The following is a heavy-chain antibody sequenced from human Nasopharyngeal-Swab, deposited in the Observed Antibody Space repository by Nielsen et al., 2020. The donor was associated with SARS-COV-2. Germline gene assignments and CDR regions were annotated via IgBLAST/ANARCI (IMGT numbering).Heavy chain of an antibody. Sequence: WIRQPPGKGLEWVSAISGSGGSTYYADSVKGRFTISRGNSKNTLYLQMNSLRAEDTAVHYCAKVARDIVVVPAAMKAYYYYGMDVWGQGTTVTVSS. CDR3: AKVARDIVVVPAAMKAYYYYGMDV. CDR2: ISGSGGST. D-gene: IGHD2-2*01. J-gene: IGHJ6*02. V-gene: IGHV3-23*01.